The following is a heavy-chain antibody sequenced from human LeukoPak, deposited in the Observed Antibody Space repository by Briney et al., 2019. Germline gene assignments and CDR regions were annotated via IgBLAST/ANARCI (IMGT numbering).Heavy chain of an antibody. D-gene: IGHD3-22*01. V-gene: IGHV1-2*02. CDR1: GYTFTGYY. CDR2: INPNSGGT. J-gene: IGHJ4*02. Sequence: ASVKVSCKASGYTFTGYYMHWVRQAPGQGLEWMGWINPNSGGTNYAQKFQGRVTMTRDTSISTAYMELSRLRSDDTAVYYCARDQNGYYYDSSGYCGYWGQGTLVTVSS. CDR3: ARDQNGYYYDSSGYCGY.